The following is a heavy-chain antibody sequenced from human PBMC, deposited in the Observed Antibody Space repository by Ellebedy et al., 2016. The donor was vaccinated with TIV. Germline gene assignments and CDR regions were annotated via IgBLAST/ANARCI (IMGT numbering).Heavy chain of an antibody. V-gene: IGHV4-34*01. Sequence: MPSETLSLTCAVYGGSLSGYYWSWIRQPPGKGLEWIGEINHSGSTNYNPSLKSRVTISVDTSKNQFSLTLSSVTAADTAVYYCARQVSTLAGPYYFDYWGQGTLVTVSS. J-gene: IGHJ4*02. CDR1: GGSLSGYY. CDR3: ARQVSTLAGPYYFDY. CDR2: INHSGST. D-gene: IGHD6-19*01.